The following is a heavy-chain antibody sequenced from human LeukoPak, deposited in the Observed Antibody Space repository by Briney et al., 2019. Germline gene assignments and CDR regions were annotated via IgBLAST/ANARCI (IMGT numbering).Heavy chain of an antibody. CDR2: IYYSGST. CDR1: GGSISGYY. D-gene: IGHD6-13*01. Sequence: SETLSLTCTVSGGSISGYYWTWIRQPAGKGLEWIGYIYYSGSTYCNPSLKSRVTISVDTSKNQFSLKLSSVTAADTAVYYCAREVAAAGIDYWGQGTLVTVSS. V-gene: IGHV4-59*06. J-gene: IGHJ4*02. CDR3: AREVAAAGIDY.